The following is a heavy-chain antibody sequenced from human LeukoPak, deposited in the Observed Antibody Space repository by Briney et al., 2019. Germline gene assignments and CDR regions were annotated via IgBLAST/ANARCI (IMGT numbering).Heavy chain of an antibody. CDR1: GLTFRSYP. D-gene: IGHD4-17*01. J-gene: IGHJ4*02. CDR3: ARNYGDSYYFDY. V-gene: IGHV3-30-3*01. CDR2: ISYDGSNK. Sequence: GGSLRLSCAASGLTFRSYPMHWVRQAPGKGLEWVAVISYDGSNKYYADSVKGRFTISRDNSKNTLYLQMNSLRAEDTAVYYCARNYGDSYYFDYWGQGTLVTVSS.